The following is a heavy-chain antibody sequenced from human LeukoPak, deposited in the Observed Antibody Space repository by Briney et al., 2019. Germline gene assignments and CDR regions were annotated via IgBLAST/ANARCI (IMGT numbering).Heavy chain of an antibody. D-gene: IGHD5-12*01. CDR2: ISSEGSVI. V-gene: IGHV3-74*01. CDR3: ARRGDRGYDKGDV. Sequence: PGGSLRLSCAASGFTFSTYWMHWVRQAPGKGLVWVSRISSEGSVINYVDSVKGRFTISRDNAKNTLYLQMNSLRAEDTAVYYRARRGDRGYDKGDVWGTGTTVTVSS. J-gene: IGHJ6*04. CDR1: GFTFSTYW.